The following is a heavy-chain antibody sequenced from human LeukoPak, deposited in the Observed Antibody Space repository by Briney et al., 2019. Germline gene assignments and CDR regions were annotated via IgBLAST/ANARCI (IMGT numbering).Heavy chain of an antibody. CDR3: ARGPTVTTT. Sequence: PGGSLRLSCAASGFIFSNYGVHWVRQAPGKGLEWVSYISSSGSTIYYADSVKGRFTISRDNAKNSLYLQMNSLRAEDTAVYYCARGPTVTTTWGQGTLVTVSS. V-gene: IGHV3-48*04. CDR2: ISSSGSTI. J-gene: IGHJ4*02. D-gene: IGHD4-17*01. CDR1: GFIFSNYG.